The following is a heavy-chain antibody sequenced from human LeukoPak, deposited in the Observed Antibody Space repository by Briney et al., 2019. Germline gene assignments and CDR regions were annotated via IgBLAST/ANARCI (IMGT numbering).Heavy chain of an antibody. J-gene: IGHJ6*03. V-gene: IGHV3-23*01. CDR2: ISGSGSST. D-gene: IGHD3-9*01. Sequence: PGGSLRLSCAASGFTFSSYAMNWVRQAPGKGLEWVSVISGSGSSTYYADSVKGRFTISRDNSKNTLYLQMNSLRAEDTAVYYCAKCILTGYYKGYMDVWGKGTTVTISS. CDR1: GFTFSSYA. CDR3: AKCILTGYYKGYMDV.